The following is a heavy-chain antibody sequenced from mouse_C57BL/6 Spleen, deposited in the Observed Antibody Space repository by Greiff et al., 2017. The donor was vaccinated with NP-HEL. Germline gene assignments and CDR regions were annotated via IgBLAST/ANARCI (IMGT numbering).Heavy chain of an antibody. CDR3: ARDSSGPYAMDY. CDR2: IYPRSGNT. J-gene: IGHJ4*01. D-gene: IGHD3-2*02. V-gene: IGHV1-81*01. Sequence: QVQLQQSGAEPARPGASVKLSCKASGYTFTSYGISWVKQRTGQGLEWIGEIYPRSGNTYYNEKFKGKATLTADKSSSTAYMELRSLTSEDSAVYFCARDSSGPYAMDYWGQGTSVTVSS. CDR1: GYTFTSYG.